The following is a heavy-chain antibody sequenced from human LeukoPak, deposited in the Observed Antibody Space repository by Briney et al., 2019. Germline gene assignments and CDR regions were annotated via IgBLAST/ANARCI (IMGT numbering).Heavy chain of an antibody. V-gene: IGHV1-18*01. D-gene: IGHD5-18*01. J-gene: IGHJ3*02. Sequence: ASVKVSCKASGYTFTSYGISWVRQAPGQGLEWMGWISAYNGNTNYAQKLQGRVTMTTDTSTSTAYMELRSLRSDDTAVYYCARVGYSYGLAGAFDIWGQGTMVTVSS. CDR2: ISAYNGNT. CDR3: ARVGYSYGLAGAFDI. CDR1: GYTFTSYG.